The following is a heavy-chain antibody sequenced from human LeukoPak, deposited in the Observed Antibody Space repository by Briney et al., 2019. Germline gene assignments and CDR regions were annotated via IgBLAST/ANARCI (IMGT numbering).Heavy chain of an antibody. Sequence: GGSVSLLCGACGFLLEDYAMLWVRQARGRGLEWVSGITWNSGSTAYADSVKGRLTISRDNAKNSLYLQMNRLRPEDTALYYCAKPSSGYVIASGAFDIWGQGTMVTVSS. V-gene: IGHV3-9*01. CDR2: ITWNSGST. D-gene: IGHD3-22*01. CDR1: GFLLEDYA. J-gene: IGHJ3*02. CDR3: AKPSSGYVIASGAFDI.